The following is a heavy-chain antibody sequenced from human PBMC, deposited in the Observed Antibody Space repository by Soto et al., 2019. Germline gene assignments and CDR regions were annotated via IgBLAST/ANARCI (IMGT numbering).Heavy chain of an antibody. D-gene: IGHD5-18*01. CDR1: GFTFSSYG. V-gene: IGHV3-33*01. CDR2: IWYDGSNK. Sequence: QVQLVESGGGVVQPGRSLRLSCAASGFTFSSYGMHWVRQAPGKGLEWVAVIWYDGSNKYYADSVKGRFTISIDNSKNSQYLEINSLRDEDRAVYYCPRDGDSYSYNWFDPWGQGSLVNDSS. J-gene: IGHJ5*02. CDR3: PRDGDSYSYNWFDP.